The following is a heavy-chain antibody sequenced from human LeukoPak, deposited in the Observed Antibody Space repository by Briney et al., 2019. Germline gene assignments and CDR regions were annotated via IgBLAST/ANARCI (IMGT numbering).Heavy chain of an antibody. CDR1: GFILNNYA. D-gene: IGHD2-15*01. CDR2: ISGSGDST. J-gene: IGHJ4*02. CDR3: ARRATPSPHFDY. V-gene: IGHV3-23*01. Sequence: PGGSLRLSCAASGFILNNYAMSWVRQAPGKGLEGVSAISGSGDSTYYADSMKGRFTISRDNSKNTLYLQMNSLRAEDTAIYYCARRATPSPHFDYWGQGTLVAVSS.